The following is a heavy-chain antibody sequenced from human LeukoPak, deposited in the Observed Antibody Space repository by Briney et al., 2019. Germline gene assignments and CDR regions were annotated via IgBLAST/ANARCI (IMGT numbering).Heavy chain of an antibody. J-gene: IGHJ4*02. CDR3: AKVSAPRLSYFDY. D-gene: IGHD2/OR15-2a*01. V-gene: IGHV3-23*01. CDR2: ISCSGGST. CDR1: GFTFSSYA. Sequence: PGGSLRLSCAASGFTFSSYAMSWVRQARGRGLEGVSVISCSGGSTYYADSVKGRFTISRDNSKNTLYLQMDSLRADETAVYYCAKVSAPRLSYFDYWGQGTLVTVSS.